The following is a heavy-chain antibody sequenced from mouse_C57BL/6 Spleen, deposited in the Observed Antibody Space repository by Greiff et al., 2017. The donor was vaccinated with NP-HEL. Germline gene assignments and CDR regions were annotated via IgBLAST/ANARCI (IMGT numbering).Heavy chain of an antibody. D-gene: IGHD2-2*01. CDR1: GFTFSDYG. CDR3: ARWLRGYAMDY. Sequence: DVQLVESGGGLVKPGGSLKLSCAASGFTFSDYGMHWVRQAPEKGLEWVAYISSGSSSIYYADTVKGRFTISRDNAKNTLFLQMTSLRSEDTAMYDCARWLRGYAMDYWGKGTSVTVSS. CDR2: ISSGSSSI. J-gene: IGHJ4*01. V-gene: IGHV5-17*01.